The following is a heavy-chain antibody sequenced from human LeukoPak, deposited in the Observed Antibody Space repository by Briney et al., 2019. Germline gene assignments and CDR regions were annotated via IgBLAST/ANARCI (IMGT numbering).Heavy chain of an antibody. CDR2: ISGSGGST. CDR1: GLTVSTNY. J-gene: IGHJ4*02. V-gene: IGHV3-23*01. D-gene: IGHD3-22*01. Sequence: GGSLRLSCAASGLTVSTNYMTWVRQAPGKGLEWVSAISGSGGSTYYADSVKGRFTISRDNSKNTLYLQMNSLRAEDTAVYYCAKDHYYYDSSGYYSAMDYWGRGTLVTVSS. CDR3: AKDHYYYDSSGYYSAMDY.